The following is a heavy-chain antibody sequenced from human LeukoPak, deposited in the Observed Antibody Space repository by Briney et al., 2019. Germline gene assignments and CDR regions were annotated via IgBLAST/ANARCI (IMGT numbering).Heavy chain of an antibody. CDR2: ISGDSGTR. D-gene: IGHD3-22*01. V-gene: IGHV3-23*01. CDR3: ARDAARDYYDSSGYYLGDFDY. Sequence: GGSLRLSCVGSGFNFNDYGMSWVRQAPGKGLEWVAAISGDSGTRYYADSVKGRLTISRDNAKNSLYLQMNSLRAEDTAVYYCARDAARDYYDSSGYYLGDFDYWGQGTLVTVSS. CDR1: GFNFNDYG. J-gene: IGHJ4*02.